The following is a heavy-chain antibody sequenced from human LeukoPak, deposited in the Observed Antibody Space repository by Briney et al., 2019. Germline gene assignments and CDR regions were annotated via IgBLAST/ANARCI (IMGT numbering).Heavy chain of an antibody. V-gene: IGHV4-61*01. CDR2: ISYNGAS. CDR3: ARCYGSRSYYPFDP. Sequence: SETLSLTCTVAGGSVSSDTYYWSWIRQPPGKGLEWIGYISYNGASNYNPSLKSRVTMSVDTSKNQFSLKLSSVIAADTAVYYFARCYGSRSYYPFDPWGQGTLVTVSS. J-gene: IGHJ5*02. D-gene: IGHD3-10*01. CDR1: GGSVSSDTYY.